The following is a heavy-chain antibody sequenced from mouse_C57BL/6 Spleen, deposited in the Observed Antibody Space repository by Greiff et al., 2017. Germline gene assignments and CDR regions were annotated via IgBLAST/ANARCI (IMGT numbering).Heavy chain of an antibody. CDR3: ARNYGNPYYFDY. CDR2: INPNNGGT. CDR1: GYTFTDYY. J-gene: IGHJ2*01. V-gene: IGHV1-26*01. Sequence: EVQLQQSGPELVKPGASVKISCKASGYTFTDYYMNWVKQSHGKSLEWIGDINPNNGGTSYNQKFKGKATLTVDTSSSTAYMELRSLTSEDSAVYYCARNYGNPYYFDYWGQGTTLTVSS. D-gene: IGHD2-1*01.